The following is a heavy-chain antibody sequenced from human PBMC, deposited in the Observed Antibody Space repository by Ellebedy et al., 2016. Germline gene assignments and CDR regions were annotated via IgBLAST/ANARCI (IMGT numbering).Heavy chain of an antibody. V-gene: IGHV3-30*03. D-gene: IGHD6-19*01. CDR2: ISYDGNKK. J-gene: IGHJ4*02. Sequence: GESLKISCVASGLTFSNYGMHWVRQAPGKGLEWVAAISYDGNKKYYADSVKGRFTVSRDNSKNTRFVQMNSLRAEDTAVYYCARGQWLPDLDYWGQGALVTVSS. CDR3: ARGQWLPDLDY. CDR1: GLTFSNYG.